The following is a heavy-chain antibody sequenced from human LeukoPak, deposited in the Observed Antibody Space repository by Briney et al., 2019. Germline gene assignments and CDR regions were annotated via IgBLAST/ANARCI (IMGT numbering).Heavy chain of an antibody. D-gene: IGHD3-3*01. J-gene: IGHJ2*01. CDR2: IYTSGST. Sequence: KPSETLSLTCTVTGGSISSGSYYWSSIRQPAGKGLEWIGRIYTSGSTNYSTSLKSRVTISVDTYKNQSSLKLSSVTAADTAVYYCARNTIFGVVIMGYFDLWGRGTLVTVSS. CDR3: ARNTIFGVVIMGYFDL. CDR1: GGSISSGSYY. V-gene: IGHV4-61*02.